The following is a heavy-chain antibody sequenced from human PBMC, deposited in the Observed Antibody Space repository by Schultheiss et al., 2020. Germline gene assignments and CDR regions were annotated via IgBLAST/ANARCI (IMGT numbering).Heavy chain of an antibody. V-gene: IGHV5-10-1*01. Sequence: GGSLRLSCKGSGYSFTSYWISWVRQMPGKGLEWMGRIDPSDSYTNYSPSFQGHVTISADKSISTAYLQWSSLKASDTAMYYCARHAVFGCSGGSCHPDDYWGQGTLVNVSS. CDR3: ARHAVFGCSGGSCHPDDY. J-gene: IGHJ4*02. CDR2: IDPSDSYT. CDR1: GYSFTSYW. D-gene: IGHD2-15*01.